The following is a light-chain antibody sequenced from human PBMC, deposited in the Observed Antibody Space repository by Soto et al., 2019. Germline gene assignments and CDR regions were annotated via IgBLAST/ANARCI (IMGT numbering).Light chain of an antibody. V-gene: IGKV1-39*01. CDR1: QTISTS. J-gene: IGKJ1*01. Sequence: DIQMNQSPPSLSASVGDRVAITCRASQTISTSLNWYRQRPGQAPNLLIYAASNLQSGVPSRFSVSGSGTDCTITISSLQKEDVSTYYGQQSYSTTQTFGQGTKVDIK. CDR3: QQSYSTTQT. CDR2: AAS.